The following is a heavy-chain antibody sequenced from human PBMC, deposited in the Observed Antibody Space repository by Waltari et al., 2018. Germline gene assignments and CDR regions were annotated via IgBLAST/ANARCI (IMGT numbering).Heavy chain of an antibody. Sequence: QVQLVQSGAEVKKPGSSVKVSCKASGGTFSSYAINWVRQAPGQGLEWMGGIIPIFGTANDAQKFQGRVTITADESTSTAYMELSSLRSEDTAVYYCARDRGIKSGAGHWYFDLWGRGTLVTVSS. J-gene: IGHJ2*01. CDR3: ARDRGIKSGAGHWYFDL. D-gene: IGHD3-16*01. V-gene: IGHV1-69*01. CDR1: GGTFSSYA. CDR2: IIPIFGTA.